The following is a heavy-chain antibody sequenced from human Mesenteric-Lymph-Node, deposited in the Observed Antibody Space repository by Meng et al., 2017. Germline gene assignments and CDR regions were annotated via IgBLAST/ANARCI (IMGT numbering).Heavy chain of an antibody. D-gene: IGHD6-19*01. CDR2: ISAYNGNR. CDR3: TRDLGGVPGSFFDF. CDR1: GYTFTDFG. Sequence: QVQLVQAGPEVKKPGASLKVSVKASGYTFTDFGISWVRQAPGQGLEWMGWISAYNGNRDYAQKFQGRVTMTTDTSTSTTYLELRNLGSDDTAVFYCTRDLGGVPGSFFDFWGQGTLVTVSS. J-gene: IGHJ4*02. V-gene: IGHV1-18*01.